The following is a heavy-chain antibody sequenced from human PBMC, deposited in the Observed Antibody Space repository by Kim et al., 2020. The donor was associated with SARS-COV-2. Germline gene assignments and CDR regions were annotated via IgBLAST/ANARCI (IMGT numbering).Heavy chain of an antibody. CDR1: GYTFTSYY. CDR3: ARDNGGNEAYYYYGMDV. Sequence: ASVKVSCKASGYTFTSYYMHWVRQAPGQGLEWMGIINPSGGSTSYAQKFQGRVTMTRDTSTSTVYMELSSLRSEDTAVYYCARDNGGNEAYYYYGMDVWGQGTTVTVSS. J-gene: IGHJ6*02. D-gene: IGHD2-15*01. V-gene: IGHV1-46*01. CDR2: INPSGGST.